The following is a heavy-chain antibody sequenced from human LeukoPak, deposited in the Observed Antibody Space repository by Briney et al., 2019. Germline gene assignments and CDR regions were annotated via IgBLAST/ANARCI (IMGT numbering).Heavy chain of an antibody. Sequence: GGSLRLSCAASGFTFSSYAMSWVRQAPGKGLEWVSGISWNSGSIGYADSVKGRFTISRDNAKNSLYLQMNSLRAEDTALYYCAKDTAAGRNYGMDVWGQGTTVTVSS. CDR1: GFTFSSYA. J-gene: IGHJ6*02. V-gene: IGHV3-9*01. D-gene: IGHD6-13*01. CDR3: AKDTAAGRNYGMDV. CDR2: ISWNSGSI.